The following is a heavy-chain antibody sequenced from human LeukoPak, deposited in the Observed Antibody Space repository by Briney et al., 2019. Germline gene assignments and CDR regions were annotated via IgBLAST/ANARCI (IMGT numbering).Heavy chain of an antibody. V-gene: IGHV1-8*01. D-gene: IGHD3-10*01. CDR3: TRKYLYGSGKPHFDY. CDR1: GYTFTSYD. CDR2: MNPNSGNT. Sequence: GASVKVSCKASGYTFTSYDINWVRQATGQGLEWMGWMNPNSGNTGYAQKFEGRVTMTRNTSISTAYMELSSLRSDDTAVYYCTRKYLYGSGKPHFDYWGQGTVVTVSS. J-gene: IGHJ4*02.